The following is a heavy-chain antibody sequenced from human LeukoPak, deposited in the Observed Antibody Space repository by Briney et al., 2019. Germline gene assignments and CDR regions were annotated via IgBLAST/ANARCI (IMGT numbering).Heavy chain of an antibody. D-gene: IGHD3-9*01. CDR2: ISTTSGFT. V-gene: IGHV3-11*06. CDR3: ARDISRSPRDY. CDR1: GFIFRDYY. Sequence: GGSLRLSCAASGFIFRDYYMSWIRQAPGKELEWISYISTTSGFTKYADSVKGRFIISRDNAKNTLYLQMNSLGVDDTAVYYCARDISRSPRDYWGQGTLVTVSS. J-gene: IGHJ4*02.